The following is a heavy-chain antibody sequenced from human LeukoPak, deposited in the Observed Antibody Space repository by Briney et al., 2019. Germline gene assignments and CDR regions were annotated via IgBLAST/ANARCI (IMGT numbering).Heavy chain of an antibody. J-gene: IGHJ6*03. Sequence: PGGSLRLSCAASGFTFSDYYMSWIRQAPGKGLEWVSAITADGGSTHYTISVKGRFTISRDTPKNTLYLQMNNVRAEDTAVYFCARVWIRDYMDVWGEGTTVTVSS. CDR3: ARVWIRDYMDV. V-gene: IGHV3-23*01. CDR2: ITADGGST. D-gene: IGHD1-1*01. CDR1: GFTFSDYY.